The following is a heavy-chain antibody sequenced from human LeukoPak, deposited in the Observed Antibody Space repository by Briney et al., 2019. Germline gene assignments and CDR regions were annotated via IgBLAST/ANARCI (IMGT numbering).Heavy chain of an antibody. V-gene: IGHV3-20*04. CDR3: ASLGYCTNGVCYGSDP. Sequence: PGGSLRLSCAASGFTFDDYGMSWVRQAPGKGLEWVSGINWNGGSTGYADSVKGRFTISRDNAKNSLYLQMNSLRAEDTALYYCASLGYCTNGVCYGSDPWGQGTLVTVSS. CDR2: INWNGGST. CDR1: GFTFDDYG. J-gene: IGHJ5*02. D-gene: IGHD2-8*01.